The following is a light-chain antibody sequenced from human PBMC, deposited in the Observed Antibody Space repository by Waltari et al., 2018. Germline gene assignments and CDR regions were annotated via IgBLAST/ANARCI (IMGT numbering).Light chain of an antibody. Sequence: QSALTQPAPVSGSPGQSITISCPGTTSDVGGYNYVSWSQQHPGKASKLMIYDVSKRPSWVSDRFAGSKSGNTASLTISVLQTEDEADYYCSSYSRSSTFYVFGTGTKVTVL. CDR1: TSDVGGYNY. V-gene: IGLV2-14*03. CDR2: DVS. CDR3: SSYSRSSTFYV. J-gene: IGLJ1*01.